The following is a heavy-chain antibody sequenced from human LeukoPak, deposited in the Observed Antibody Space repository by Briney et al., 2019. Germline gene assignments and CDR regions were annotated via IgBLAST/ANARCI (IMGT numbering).Heavy chain of an antibody. J-gene: IGHJ6*02. V-gene: IGHV1-69*13. Sequence: SVKASCKASGGTFSSSAISWVRQAPGQGLEWMGGIIPIFGTANYAQKFQGRVTITADESTSTAYMELSSLRSEDTAVYYCARAPYSSSSQTNYYYYYGMDVWGQGTTVTVSS. CDR3: ARAPYSSSSQTNYYYYYGMDV. D-gene: IGHD6-6*01. CDR1: GGTFSSSA. CDR2: IIPIFGTA.